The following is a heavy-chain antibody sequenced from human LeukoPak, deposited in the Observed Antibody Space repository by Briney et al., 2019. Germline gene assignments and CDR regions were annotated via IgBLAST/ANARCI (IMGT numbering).Heavy chain of an antibody. Sequence: GGSLRLSCAASGFTFSSYWMSWVRQAPGKGLEWVANIKQDGSEKYYVDSVKGRFTISRDNAKNSLYLQMNSLRAEDTAVYYCARDSGYDLGGLEDFDYWGQGTLVTVSS. D-gene: IGHD5-12*01. CDR2: IKQDGSEK. J-gene: IGHJ4*02. V-gene: IGHV3-7*01. CDR3: ARDSGYDLGGLEDFDY. CDR1: GFTFSSYW.